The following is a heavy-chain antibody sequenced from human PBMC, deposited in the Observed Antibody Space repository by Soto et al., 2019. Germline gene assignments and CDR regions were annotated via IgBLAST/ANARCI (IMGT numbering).Heavy chain of an antibody. CDR1: GYTFTSYG. J-gene: IGHJ6*02. CDR2: ISAYNGNT. Sequence: ASVKVSCKASGYTFTSYGISWVRQAPGQGLEWMGWISAYNGNTNYAQKLQGRVTMTTDTSTSTAYMELRSLRSDDTAVYYCARELPITGVRYGMDVWGQGTTVTVSS. V-gene: IGHV1-18*01. D-gene: IGHD3-10*01. CDR3: ARELPITGVRYGMDV.